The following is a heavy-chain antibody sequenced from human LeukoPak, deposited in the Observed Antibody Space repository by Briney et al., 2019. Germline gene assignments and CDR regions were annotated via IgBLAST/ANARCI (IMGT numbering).Heavy chain of an antibody. D-gene: IGHD1-26*01. Sequence: PSETLSLTCTVSGGSISSYYWSWIRQPPGKGLEWIGYIYYSGSTNYNPSLKSRVTISVDTSKNQFSLKLSSVTAADTAVYYCARELAGATTKDAFDIWGQGTMVTVSS. CDR2: IYYSGST. CDR3: ARELAGATTKDAFDI. J-gene: IGHJ3*02. CDR1: GGSISSYY. V-gene: IGHV4-59*01.